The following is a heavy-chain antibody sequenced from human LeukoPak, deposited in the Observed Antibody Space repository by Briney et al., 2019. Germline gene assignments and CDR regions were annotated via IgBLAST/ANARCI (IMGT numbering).Heavy chain of an antibody. V-gene: IGHV3-66*02. J-gene: IGHJ4*02. D-gene: IGHD2-15*01. CDR3: AREGRFLRYCSGGSCSGRFDY. CDR1: GFTVSSNY. Sequence: PGGSLRLSCAASGFTVSSNYMSWVRQAPGKGLEWVSVIYSGGSTYYADSVKGRFTISRDNSKNTLYLQMNSLRAEDTAVYYCAREGRFLRYCSGGSCSGRFDYWGPGTLVTVSS. CDR2: IYSGGST.